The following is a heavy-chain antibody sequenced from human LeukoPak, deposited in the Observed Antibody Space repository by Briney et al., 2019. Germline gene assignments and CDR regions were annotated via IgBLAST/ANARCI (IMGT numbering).Heavy chain of an antibody. CDR1: GFTFDDYG. CDR2: INWNGGSK. Sequence: PGGSLRLFCAASGFTFDDYGMSWVRQAPGKGLNGVSGINWNGGSKGYADSVKGRFHISRDNAKISLYLQMPSLRAEDPALYYCARTYYDFWSGYYTGPGDYWGQGTLVTVSS. D-gene: IGHD3-3*01. J-gene: IGHJ4*02. V-gene: IGHV3-20*04. CDR3: ARTYYDFWSGYYTGPGDY.